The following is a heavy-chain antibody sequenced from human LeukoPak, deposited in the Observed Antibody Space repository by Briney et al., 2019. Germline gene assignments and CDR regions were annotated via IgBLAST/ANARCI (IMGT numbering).Heavy chain of an antibody. Sequence: SETLSLTCAVYGGSFSGYYWSWIRQPPGKGLEWIGEINHSGSTNYNPSLKSRVTISVDTSKNQFSLKLSSVTAADTAVYYCARRGEGYCSSTSCYMFDYWGQGTLVTVSS. V-gene: IGHV4-34*01. CDR3: ARRGEGYCSSTSCYMFDY. J-gene: IGHJ4*02. CDR2: INHSGST. CDR1: GGSFSGYY. D-gene: IGHD2-2*02.